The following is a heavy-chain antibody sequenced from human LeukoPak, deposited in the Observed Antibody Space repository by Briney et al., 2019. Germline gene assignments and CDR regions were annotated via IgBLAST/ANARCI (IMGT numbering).Heavy chain of an antibody. J-gene: IGHJ4*02. CDR2: IYYSGTT. CDR3: AREYSSFEY. D-gene: IGHD6-13*01. Sequence: SETLSLTCAVSGGSIISYYWSWLRQPPGKGLEWIGYIYYSGTTNYNPSLKSRVTISVDRSKNQFSLKLSSVTAADTAVYYCAREYSSFEYWGQGTLVTVSS. V-gene: IGHV4-59*01. CDR1: GGSIISYY.